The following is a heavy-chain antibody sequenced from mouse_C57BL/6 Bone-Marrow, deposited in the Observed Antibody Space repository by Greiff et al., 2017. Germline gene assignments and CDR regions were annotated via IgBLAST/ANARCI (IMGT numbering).Heavy chain of an antibody. V-gene: IGHV5-4*03. CDR1: GFTFSSYA. CDR3: ARLAFGY. CDR2: IIDGGSYT. Sequence: EVMLVESGGGLVKPGGSLKLSCAASGFTFSSYAMYWVRQTPEKRLEWVATIIDGGSYTYYPDNVKGRFTLSRDNAKNNLYLQMSHLKSEDTAMYYCARLAFGYWGQGTTLTVSS. J-gene: IGHJ2*01.